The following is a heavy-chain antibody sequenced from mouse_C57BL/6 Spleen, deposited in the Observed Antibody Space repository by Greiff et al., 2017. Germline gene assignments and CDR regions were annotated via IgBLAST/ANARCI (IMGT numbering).Heavy chain of an antibody. V-gene: IGHV5-12*01. CDR2: ISNGGGST. CDR3: ARHEGGFDY. CDR1: GFTFSDYY. D-gene: IGHD1-1*02. Sequence: DVMLVESGGGLVQPGGSLKLSCAASGFTFSDYYMYWVRQTPEKRLEWVAYISNGGGSTYYPDTVKGRFTISRDNAKNTLYLQMSRLKSEDTAMYYCARHEGGFDYWGQGTTLTVSS. J-gene: IGHJ2*01.